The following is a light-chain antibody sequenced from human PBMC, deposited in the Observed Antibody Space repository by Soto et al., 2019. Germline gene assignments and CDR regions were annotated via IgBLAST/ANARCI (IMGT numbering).Light chain of an antibody. CDR2: DVS. Sequence: QSVLTQPASVSGSPGQSITISCTGTSSDVGGYNYVSWYQHHPGKAPKLMIYDVSNRPSGVSNRFSGSKSGNTASLTISGLQAEDEAYYYCSSYTSSTTPVFGGGTKLTVL. CDR1: SSDVGGYNY. J-gene: IGLJ2*01. CDR3: SSYTSSTTPV. V-gene: IGLV2-14*03.